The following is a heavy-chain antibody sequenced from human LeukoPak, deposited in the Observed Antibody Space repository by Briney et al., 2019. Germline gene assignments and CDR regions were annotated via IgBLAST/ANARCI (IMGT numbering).Heavy chain of an antibody. CDR3: ARALRSLIDAFDI. J-gene: IGHJ3*02. Sequence: GGSLRLSCGASGFIFTNSAMSWVRQAPGKGLECVSVISGTSDSTYYADSVKGRFTISRDNAKNSLYLQMNSLRAEDTAVYYCARALRSLIDAFDIWGQGTMVTVSS. CDR1: GFIFTNSA. V-gene: IGHV3-23*01. D-gene: IGHD3-3*01. CDR2: ISGTSDST.